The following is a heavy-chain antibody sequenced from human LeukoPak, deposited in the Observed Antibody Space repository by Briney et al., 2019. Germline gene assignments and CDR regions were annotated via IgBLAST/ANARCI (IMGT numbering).Heavy chain of an antibody. V-gene: IGHV4-38-2*02. CDR2: IYHSGST. J-gene: IGHJ6*03. D-gene: IGHD3-16*02. CDR3: TREGYDYVWGNYRYPHMDV. Sequence: ASETLSLTCTVSGYSISSGYYWGWIRQPPGKGLEWIGSIYHSGSTYYNPSLKSRVTISVDTSKNQFSLKLRSVTAADTAVYYCTREGYDYVWGNYRYPHMDVWGKGTTVTISS. CDR1: GYSISSGYY.